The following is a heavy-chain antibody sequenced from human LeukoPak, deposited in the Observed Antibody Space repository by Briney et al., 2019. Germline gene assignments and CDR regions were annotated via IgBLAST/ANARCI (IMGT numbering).Heavy chain of an antibody. V-gene: IGHV3-23*01. J-gene: IGHJ4*02. CDR1: GFTFSSYG. CDR3: AKVASGSYYNWPFDY. D-gene: IGHD1-26*01. CDR2: ISSIDGST. Sequence: HPGGSLRLSCAASGFTFSSYGMSWVRQAPGKGLEWVSGISSIDGSTYYADSVKGRFTVSRDNSKNTLYLQMNSLRAEDTAVYYCAKVASGSYYNWPFDYWGQGTLVTVSS.